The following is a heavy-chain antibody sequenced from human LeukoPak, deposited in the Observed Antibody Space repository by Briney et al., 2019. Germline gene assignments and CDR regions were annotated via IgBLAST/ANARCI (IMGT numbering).Heavy chain of an antibody. CDR1: GYTFTSYD. D-gene: IGHD2-15*01. V-gene: IGHV1-8*01. CDR2: MNPNSGNT. J-gene: IGHJ4*02. Sequence: ASVKVSCKASGYTFTSYDINWVRQATGQGLEWMGWMNPNSGNTGYAQKFQGTVTMTRNTSISTAYMELTSLRSEDTAMYYCARSCSGGSCYSARLGTDYWGQGTLVTVSS. CDR3: ARSCSGGSCYSARLGTDY.